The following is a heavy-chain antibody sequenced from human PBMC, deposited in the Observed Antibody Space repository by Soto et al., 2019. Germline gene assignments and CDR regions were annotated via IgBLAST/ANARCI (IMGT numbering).Heavy chain of an antibody. J-gene: IGHJ4*01. CDR3: ARRYFYGSGTYTIDY. CDR1: GYTFTDYG. D-gene: IGHD3-10*01. CDR2: ISAYSGNT. Sequence: ASVKVSCKASGYTFTDYGVTWVRQAPGQGLEWMGWISAYSGNTDYAQNVQGRVTMTTDASTTTAYVELRTLRSDDTAIYYCARRYFYGSGTYTIDYWGQGTLVTVSS. V-gene: IGHV1-18*01.